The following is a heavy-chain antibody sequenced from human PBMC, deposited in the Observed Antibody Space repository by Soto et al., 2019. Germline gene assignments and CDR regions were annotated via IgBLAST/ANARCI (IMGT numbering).Heavy chain of an antibody. CDR1: GGSFSTYS. Sequence: QVQLAQSGAEVKKAGSSVKVSCKASGGSFSTYSINWVRQAPGQGLEWVGGITSVFGTASYAQNFQGRVTITADESTSTAYIEVGSLRSEYTAVYYCATRRDGYTKFEYWGQGTLVTVSS. CDR2: ITSVFGTA. J-gene: IGHJ4*02. CDR3: ATRRDGYTKFEY. D-gene: IGHD5-12*01. V-gene: IGHV1-69*01.